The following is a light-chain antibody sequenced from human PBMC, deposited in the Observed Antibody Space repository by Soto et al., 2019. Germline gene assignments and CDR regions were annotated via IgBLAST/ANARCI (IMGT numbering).Light chain of an antibody. CDR1: SSDVGGYNY. Sequence: QSVLTQPASVSGSPGQSITISCTGTSSDVGGYNYVSWYQQHPGKAPKLIIYDVSNRPSGVSNRFSGSKSGNTASLTISGLQAEDEDDYYCSSYTSSSTRDVVFGGGTKLTVL. CDR2: DVS. J-gene: IGLJ2*01. CDR3: SSYTSSSTRDVV. V-gene: IGLV2-14*01.